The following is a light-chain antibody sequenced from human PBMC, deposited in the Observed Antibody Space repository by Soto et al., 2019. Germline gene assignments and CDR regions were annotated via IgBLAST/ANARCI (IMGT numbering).Light chain of an antibody. CDR1: SSDVGSYNY. J-gene: IGLJ3*02. V-gene: IGLV2-11*01. CDR3: CSYAGSYPLV. CDR2: DVS. Sequence: QSALTQPRSVSGSPGQSVTISCTGTSSDVGSYNYVSWYQQHPGKAPKLVIFDVSHRPSGVPDHFSGSKSGNTASLTISGLQAEDESDYSCCSYAGSYPLVFGGGTKLTLL.